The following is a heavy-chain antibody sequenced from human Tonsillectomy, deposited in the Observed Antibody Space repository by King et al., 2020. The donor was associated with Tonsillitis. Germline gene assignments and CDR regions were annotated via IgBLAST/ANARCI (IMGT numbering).Heavy chain of an antibody. V-gene: IGHV4-34*01. CDR3: ARGQRPAFDS. D-gene: IGHD6-25*01. CDR2: SNYGGST. J-gene: IGHJ4*02. Sequence: HVQLQQWGAGLLKPSETLSLTCAVYGGSFSDYFWTWIRQPPGKRLEWIGESNYGGSTNYIPSLKSRLTISLDTSKNHFSLKLTSVTAADTAVYYCARGQRPAFDSWGQGILVTVSS. CDR1: GGSFSDYF.